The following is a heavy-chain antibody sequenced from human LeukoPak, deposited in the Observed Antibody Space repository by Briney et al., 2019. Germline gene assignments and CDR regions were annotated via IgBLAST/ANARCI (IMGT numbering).Heavy chain of an antibody. CDR3: ARVSMRSYYDFWSGSGGPDY. D-gene: IGHD3-3*01. Sequence: ASVKVSCKASGYTFTSYGISWVRQAPGQGLEWMGWISAYNGNTNYAQKLQGRVTMTTDTSTSTAYMELRSLRSDDTAVYYCARVSMRSYYDFWSGSGGPDYWGQGTLVTVSS. J-gene: IGHJ4*02. CDR1: GYTFTSYG. V-gene: IGHV1-18*01. CDR2: ISAYNGNT.